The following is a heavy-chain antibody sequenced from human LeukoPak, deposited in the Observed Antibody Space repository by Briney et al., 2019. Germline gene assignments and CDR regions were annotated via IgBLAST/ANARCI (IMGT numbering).Heavy chain of an antibody. D-gene: IGHD6-19*01. CDR1: GGSISSGSYY. Sequence: SETLSLTCTVSGGSISSGSYYWSWIRQPAGKGLEWIGRIYTSGSTNYNPSLKSRVTMSVDTSKNQFSLKLSSVTAADTAVYYCARSSGWEDAFDIWGQGTMVTVSS. CDR3: ARSSGWEDAFDI. J-gene: IGHJ3*02. CDR2: IYTSGST. V-gene: IGHV4-61*02.